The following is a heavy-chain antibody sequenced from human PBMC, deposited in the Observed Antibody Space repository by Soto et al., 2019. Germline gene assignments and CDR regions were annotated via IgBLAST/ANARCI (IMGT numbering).Heavy chain of an antibody. CDR1: GFTVSSNY. J-gene: IGHJ6*02. V-gene: IGHV3-53*01. CDR3: ARDQGFGESPTSYYYYGMDV. Sequence: GGSLRLSCAASGFTVSSNYMSWVRQAPGKGLEWVSVIYSGGSTYYADSVKGRFTISRDNSKNTLYLQMNSLRAEDTAVYYCARDQGFGESPTSYYYYGMDVWGQGTTVTVSS. D-gene: IGHD3-10*01. CDR2: IYSGGST.